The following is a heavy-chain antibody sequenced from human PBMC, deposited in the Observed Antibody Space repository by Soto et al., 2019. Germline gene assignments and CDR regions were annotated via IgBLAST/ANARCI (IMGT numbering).Heavy chain of an antibody. CDR1: GGSISSYY. CDR2: IYYSGST. CDR3: ARSSGTVVTLDY. Sequence: SETLSLTCTVSGGSISSYYWSWIRQPPGKGLEWIGYIYYSGSTNYNPSLKSRVTISVDTSKNQFSLKLSSVTAADTAVYYCARSSGTVVTLDYWGQGTLVTVSS. J-gene: IGHJ4*02. V-gene: IGHV4-59*01. D-gene: IGHD2-15*01.